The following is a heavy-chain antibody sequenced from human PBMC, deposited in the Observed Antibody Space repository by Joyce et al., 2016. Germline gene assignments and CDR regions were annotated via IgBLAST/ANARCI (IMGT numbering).Heavy chain of an antibody. CDR3: AGEYFWRYDY. J-gene: IGHJ4*02. D-gene: IGHD3-3*01. CDR1: GFTFRKYY. Sequence: EVQLVESGGGLVQPGGSLRLSCVSSGFTFRKYYMGWIRQATGKGPEWVDNIKADGSEKSYVRFVQGRSNISRYNAKNSLYLKISGLRAEDTAVYYCAGEYFWRYDYWGQGTLVTVSS. V-gene: IGHV3-7*01. CDR2: IKADGSEK.